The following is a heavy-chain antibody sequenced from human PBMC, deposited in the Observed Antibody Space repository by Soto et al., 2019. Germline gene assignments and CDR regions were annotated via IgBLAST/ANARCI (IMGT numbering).Heavy chain of an antibody. J-gene: IGHJ6*02. CDR2: IIPIFGTA. CDR1: GGTFSSYA. Sequence: QVQLVQSGAEVKKPGSSVKVSCKAPGGTFSSYAISWVRQAPGQGLEWMGGIIPIFGTANYAQKCQGRVTTTAVESTSTGFMEQISLRSEDTAVYYCARTQSGSTRLDIYSYHYYGMDVWGHGTTVTVSS. V-gene: IGHV1-69*01. CDR3: ARTQSGSTRLDIYSYHYYGMDV. D-gene: IGHD2-2*01.